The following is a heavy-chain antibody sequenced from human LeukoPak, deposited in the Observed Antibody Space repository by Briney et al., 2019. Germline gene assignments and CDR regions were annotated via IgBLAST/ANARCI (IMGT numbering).Heavy chain of an antibody. CDR2: ISSSSSTI. Sequence: PGGSLRLSCAASGFTFSSYSMNWVRQPPGKGLEWVSSISSSSSTIYYADSVKGRFTISRDNAKNSLYLQMNNLRAEDTAVYYCARVVVTADWYFDLWGRGTLVTVSS. CDR1: GFTFSSYS. CDR3: ARVVVTADWYFDL. D-gene: IGHD2-21*02. V-gene: IGHV3-48*01. J-gene: IGHJ2*01.